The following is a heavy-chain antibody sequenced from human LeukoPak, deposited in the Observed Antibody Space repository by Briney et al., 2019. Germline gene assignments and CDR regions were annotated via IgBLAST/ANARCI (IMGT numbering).Heavy chain of an antibody. CDR1: GFMFIDYA. CDR2: IRGRRGST. D-gene: IGHD2-2*01. CDR3: AKAGRVPAASYMDV. Sequence: GGSLRLSCAASGFMFIDYAMFWVRQAPGKGLEWVSAIRGRRGSTFYADSVKGRFTISRDNSKNTLYLQMNSLRAEDTAVYYCAKAGRVPAASYMDVWGKGTTVTVSS. V-gene: IGHV3-23*01. J-gene: IGHJ6*03.